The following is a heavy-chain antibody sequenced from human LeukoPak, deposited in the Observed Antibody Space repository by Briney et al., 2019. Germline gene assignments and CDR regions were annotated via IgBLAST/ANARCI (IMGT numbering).Heavy chain of an antibody. CDR3: AKDLTSRGGVTLFDP. CDR1: GFTFSSYE. D-gene: IGHD2-2*01. CDR2: ISYDGSNK. Sequence: GGSLRLSCAASGFTFSSYEMNWVRQAPGKGLEWVAVISYDGSNKNYADSVKGRFTISRDHSKNTLYLQINILRAEDTAVYYCAKDLTSRGGVTLFDPWGQGTLVTVSS. V-gene: IGHV3-30*18. J-gene: IGHJ5*02.